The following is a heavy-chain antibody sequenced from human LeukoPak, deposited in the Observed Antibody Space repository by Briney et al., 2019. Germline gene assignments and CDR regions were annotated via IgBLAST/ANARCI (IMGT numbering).Heavy chain of an antibody. J-gene: IGHJ4*02. CDR1: GFTFSSYW. Sequence: GGSLRLSSAASGFTFSSYWMHWVRQAPGKGLVWVSRINSDGSSTSYADSVKGRFTISRDNAKNTLYLQMNSLRADDTALYYCAKNEVWWLPDSWGQGTLVTVSS. V-gene: IGHV3-74*01. CDR3: AKNEVWWLPDS. D-gene: IGHD5-12*01. CDR2: INSDGSST.